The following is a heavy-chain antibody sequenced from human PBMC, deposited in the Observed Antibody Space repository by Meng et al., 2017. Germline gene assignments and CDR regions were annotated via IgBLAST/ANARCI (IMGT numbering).Heavy chain of an antibody. V-gene: IGHV1-69*05. CDR2: IIPIFGTA. D-gene: IGHD1-14*01. CDR1: GGTFSSYA. CDR3: ARSIRTPDAFDI. J-gene: IGHJ3*02. Sequence: SSVKVSCKASGGTFSSYAISWVRQAPGQGLEWMGGIIPIFGTANYAQKFQGRVTITTDESTSTAYMELSSLRSEDTAVYYCARSIRTPDAFDIWGQGTMVTVSS.